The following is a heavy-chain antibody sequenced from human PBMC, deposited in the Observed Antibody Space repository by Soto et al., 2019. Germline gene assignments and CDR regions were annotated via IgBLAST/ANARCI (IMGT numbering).Heavy chain of an antibody. V-gene: IGHV4-59*01. CDR1: GGSISSYY. D-gene: IGHD1-26*01. CDR3: APRLTFATTTGAAFDI. J-gene: IGHJ3*02. Sequence: SETLSLTCTVFGGSISSYYWSWIRQPPGKGLEWIGFVYYSGSTNYNPSLKSRVTISVDMSKNQHSLSLGSVTAADTAVYYCAPRLTFATTTGAAFDIWGRGTMVPVSS. CDR2: VYYSGST.